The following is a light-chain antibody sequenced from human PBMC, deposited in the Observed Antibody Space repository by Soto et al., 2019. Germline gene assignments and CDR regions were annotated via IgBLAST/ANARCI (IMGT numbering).Light chain of an antibody. Sequence: EIVLTQSPGTLSLSPGERATLSCRASQSVSSNYLAWYQQKPGQPPRLLISDASSRATGIPDRFSGSGSGTDVTLTISGREPEDFAVYYCQHYGRSPPSWTFGQGTKVEIK. CDR3: QHYGRSPPSWT. CDR1: QSVSSNY. J-gene: IGKJ1*01. V-gene: IGKV3-20*01. CDR2: DAS.